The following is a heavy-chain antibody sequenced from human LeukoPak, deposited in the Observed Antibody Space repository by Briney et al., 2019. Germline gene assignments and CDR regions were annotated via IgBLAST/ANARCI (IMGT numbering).Heavy chain of an antibody. J-gene: IGHJ4*02. CDR2: VYPKSGGT. D-gene: IGHD1-1*01. V-gene: IGHV1-2*02. CDR3: ARVGGQLDPDYDFDY. Sequence: ASVMVSCKASGYTFTDYYLHWVRQAPGQGLEWLGWVYPKSGGTTYAQKFQGRVTMTRDTSILTVFMELSSVTAADTAVYYCARVGGQLDPDYDFDYWGQGTLVTVSS. CDR1: GYTFTDYY.